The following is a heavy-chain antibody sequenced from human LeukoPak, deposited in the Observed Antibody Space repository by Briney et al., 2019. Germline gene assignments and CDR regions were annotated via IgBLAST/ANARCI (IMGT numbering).Heavy chain of an antibody. J-gene: IGHJ3*01. V-gene: IGHV4-39*07. D-gene: IGHD2-2*01. Sequence: PSETLSLTCTVSGGAISSSSYYWGWIRQPPGKGLEWIGSIYYSGSTYYNPSLKSRVTISVDTSKNQFSLKLSSVTAEDTAVYYCARVMVSIHSYVVVPAAVSLWGQGTMVTVSS. CDR2: IYYSGST. CDR1: GGAISSSSYY. CDR3: ARVMVSIHSYVVVPAAVSL.